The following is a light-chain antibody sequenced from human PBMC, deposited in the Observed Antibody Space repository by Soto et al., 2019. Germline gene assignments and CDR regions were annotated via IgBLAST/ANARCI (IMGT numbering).Light chain of an antibody. CDR3: QSYDSSLSGPNWV. CDR1: SSNIGATYD. J-gene: IGLJ3*02. Sequence: QSVLTQPPSVSGAPGQSVTISCTGTSSNIGATYDVHWYQHIPGTAPKLLIYGHNIRPSGVPDRFSGSQSGTSASLAITGLQAEDEGDYYCQSYDSSLSGPNWVFGGGTQLTVL. V-gene: IGLV1-40*01. CDR2: GHN.